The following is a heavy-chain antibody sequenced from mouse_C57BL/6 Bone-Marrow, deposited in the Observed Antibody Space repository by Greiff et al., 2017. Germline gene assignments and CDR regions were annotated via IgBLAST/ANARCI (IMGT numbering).Heavy chain of an antibody. D-gene: IGHD1-1*01. J-gene: IGHJ2*01. Sequence: EVQLVESGGGLVQPGGSLSLSCAASGFTFTDYYLSWVRQPPGKALEWLGFIRNKANGYTTEYSASVKGRFTISRDNSQSILYLQMNALRAADSATYYCARGSSHDYWGQGTTLTGSS. V-gene: IGHV7-3*01. CDR1: GFTFTDYY. CDR3: ARGSSHDY. CDR2: IRNKANGYTT.